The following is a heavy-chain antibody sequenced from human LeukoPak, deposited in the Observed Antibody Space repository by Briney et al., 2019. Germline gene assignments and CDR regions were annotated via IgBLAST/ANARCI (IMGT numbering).Heavy chain of an antibody. J-gene: IGHJ5*02. V-gene: IGHV4-59*01. CDR3: ARGYYDYVWGSYRYPNWFDP. D-gene: IGHD3-16*02. CDR1: GGSISSYY. Sequence: SETLSLTCTVSGGSISSYYWSWIRQPPGKGLEWIGYIYYSGSTNYNPSLKSRVTISVGTSKNQFSLKLSSVTAADTAVYYCARGYYDYVWGSYRYPNWFDPWGQGTLVTVSS. CDR2: IYYSGST.